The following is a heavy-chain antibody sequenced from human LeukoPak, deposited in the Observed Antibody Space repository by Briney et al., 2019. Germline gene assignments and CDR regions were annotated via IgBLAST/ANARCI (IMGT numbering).Heavy chain of an antibody. CDR3: ARDGRIPKQWLADY. D-gene: IGHD6-19*01. CDR1: GFTFSSYA. J-gene: IGHJ4*02. CDR2: ISYDGSNK. V-gene: IGHV3-30-3*01. Sequence: GRSLRLSCAASGFTFSSYAMHWVRQAPGKGLEWVAVISYDGSNKYYADSVKGRFTISRDNSKNTLYLQMNSLRAEDTAVYYCARDGRIPKQWLADYWGQGTLVTVSS.